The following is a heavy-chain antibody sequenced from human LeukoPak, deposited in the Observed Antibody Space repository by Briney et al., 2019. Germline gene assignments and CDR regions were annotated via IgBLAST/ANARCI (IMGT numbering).Heavy chain of an antibody. CDR1: GFTFSSYA. Sequence: PGGSLRLSCTASGFTFSSYAMNWVRQAPGKGLEWVSGIGAGGTFTYYADSVKGRFTIFRDNSRNTLYLQMNSLRADDTAVYYCAKDLDYTTYGYYCQHWAQKPRVTVSS. CDR2: IGAGGTFT. D-gene: IGHD4-11*01. CDR3: AKDLDYTTYGYYCQH. J-gene: IGHJ1*01. V-gene: IGHV3-23*01.